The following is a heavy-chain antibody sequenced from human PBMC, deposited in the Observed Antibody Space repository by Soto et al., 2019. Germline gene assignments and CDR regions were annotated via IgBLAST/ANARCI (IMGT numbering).Heavy chain of an antibody. V-gene: IGHV3-23*01. CDR1: GFTFSSYA. D-gene: IGHD3-22*01. CDR3: AKGRLNYYDSSGYYHLFDY. CDR2: ISGSGGST. Sequence: GRSLRLSCAASGFTFSSYAISWVRQAPGKGLEWASAISGSGGSTYYADPVKDRFTISRDNSKNTLYLQMNSLRAEDTAVYYCAKGRLNYYDSSGYYHLFDYWGQGTLVTVSS. J-gene: IGHJ4*02.